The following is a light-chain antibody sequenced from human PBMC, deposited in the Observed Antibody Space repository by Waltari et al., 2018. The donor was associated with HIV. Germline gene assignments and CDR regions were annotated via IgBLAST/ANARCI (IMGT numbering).Light chain of an antibody. Sequence: QSVLTQPPSVSGAPGQRVTISCSGRGSNIGAGYDVHWSQQLPGSAPKLLIYDNTKRPSGVPDRFSGSKSGTSASLAITGLQAEDEADYYCQSYDSSLRGVFGGGTKLTVL. CDR1: GSNIGAGYD. J-gene: IGLJ3*02. CDR2: DNT. CDR3: QSYDSSLRGV. V-gene: IGLV1-40*01.